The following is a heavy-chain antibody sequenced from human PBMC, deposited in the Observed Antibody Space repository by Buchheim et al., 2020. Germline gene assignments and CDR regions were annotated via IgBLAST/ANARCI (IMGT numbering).Heavy chain of an antibody. J-gene: IGHJ6*02. Sequence: QVQLVESGGGVVQPGRSLRLSCAASGFTFSSYGMHWVRQAPGKGLEWVAFIRYDGSNKYYADSVKGRFTISRDNSKNTLYLQMNSLRAEDTAVYYCAKAGGNFGVAAPHFYYYGMDVWGQGTT. D-gene: IGHD3-3*01. V-gene: IGHV3-30*02. CDR2: IRYDGSNK. CDR1: GFTFSSYG. CDR3: AKAGGNFGVAAPHFYYYGMDV.